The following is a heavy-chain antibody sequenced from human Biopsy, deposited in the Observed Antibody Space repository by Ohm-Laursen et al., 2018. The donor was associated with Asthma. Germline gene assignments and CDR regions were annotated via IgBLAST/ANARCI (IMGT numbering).Heavy chain of an antibody. V-gene: IGHV1-69*13. J-gene: IGHJ4*02. CDR1: GGTFNTYV. Sequence: SVKVPCRSLGGTFNTYVIGWVRQAPGQGLEWMGGINSVFGTTTYPQKFQDRVTITADDSTSTVYMELSSLRSEDTAVYYCARKAGSCISRTCYSLDFWGQGTLVTVSS. CDR2: INSVFGTT. D-gene: IGHD2-2*01. CDR3: ARKAGSCISRTCYSLDF.